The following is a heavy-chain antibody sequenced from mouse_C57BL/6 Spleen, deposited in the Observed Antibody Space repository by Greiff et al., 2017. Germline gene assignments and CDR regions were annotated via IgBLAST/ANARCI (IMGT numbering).Heavy chain of an antibody. D-gene: IGHD1-1*01. CDR3: ARITTPVGGYFDY. Sequence: QVQLKQSGAELVKPGASVKISCKASGYAFSSYWMNWVKQRPGKGLEWIGQIYPGDGDTNYNGKFKGKATLTADKSSSTAYMQLSSLTSEDSAVYFCARITTPVGGYFDYWGQGTTLTVSS. CDR1: GYAFSSYW. CDR2: IYPGDGDT. V-gene: IGHV1-80*01. J-gene: IGHJ2*01.